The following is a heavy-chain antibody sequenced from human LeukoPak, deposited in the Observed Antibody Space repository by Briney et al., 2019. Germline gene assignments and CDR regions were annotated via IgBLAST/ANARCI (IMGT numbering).Heavy chain of an antibody. J-gene: IGHJ4*02. CDR2: ISPNSGGT. D-gene: IGHD3-22*01. CDR3: TLRGNFDIRGYYHP. Sequence: ASVKVSCKASGYTFTGYVIHWVRQAPGQGLEWMGWISPNSGGTNYAQKFQGRVTMTRDTSISTVYMELSRLRSDDTAVYYCTLRGNFDIRGYYHPWGQGTLVTVSP. CDR1: GYTFTGYV. V-gene: IGHV1-2*02.